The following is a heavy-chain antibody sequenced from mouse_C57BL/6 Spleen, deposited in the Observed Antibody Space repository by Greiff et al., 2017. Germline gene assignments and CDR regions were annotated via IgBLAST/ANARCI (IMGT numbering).Heavy chain of an antibody. D-gene: IGHD2-5*01. CDR3: ARGGYSNYAGFAY. V-gene: IGHV1-50*01. Sequence: QLQQSGAALVKPGASVKLSCKASGYTFTSYWMQWVKQRPGQGLEWIGEIDPSDSYPNYNQKFKGKATLTVDTSSSTAYMQLSSLTSEDSAVSYCARGGYSNYAGFAYWGQETLVTVSA. CDR2: IDPSDSYP. CDR1: GYTFTSYW. J-gene: IGHJ3*01.